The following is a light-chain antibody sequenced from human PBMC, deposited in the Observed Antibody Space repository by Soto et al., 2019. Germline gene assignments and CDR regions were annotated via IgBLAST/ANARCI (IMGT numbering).Light chain of an antibody. V-gene: IGKV3-20*01. J-gene: IGKJ2*01. Sequence: ESVLTQSPGTLSLSPGERATLSCRASQSVSNSYFAWYQHKPGQAPRFLIYGISSRATGIPDRFSGSGSGTDFTLTISRLEPEDFVVYYCQQYSSLPHTFGQGTKLEVK. CDR3: QQYSSLPHT. CDR2: GIS. CDR1: QSVSNSY.